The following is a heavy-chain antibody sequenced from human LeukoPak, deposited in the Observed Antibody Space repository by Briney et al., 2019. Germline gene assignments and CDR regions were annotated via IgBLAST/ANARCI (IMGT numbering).Heavy chain of an antibody. Sequence: PGGSLRLSCAASGFTFSSYSMNWVRQAPGKGLEWVSSISSSSSYIYYADSVKGRFTISRDNAKNSLYLQMNSLRAEDTAVYYCARQSGYSIYYYYYMDVWGKGTTVTVSS. V-gene: IGHV3-21*01. CDR3: ARQSGYSIYYYYYMDV. CDR1: GFTFSSYS. D-gene: IGHD5-18*01. J-gene: IGHJ6*03. CDR2: ISSSSSYI.